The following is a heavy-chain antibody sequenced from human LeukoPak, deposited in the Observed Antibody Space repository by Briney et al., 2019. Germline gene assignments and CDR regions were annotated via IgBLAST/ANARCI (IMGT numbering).Heavy chain of an antibody. J-gene: IGHJ4*02. D-gene: IGHD2-2*01. V-gene: IGHV4-39*01. CDR2: FYYSGNT. CDR1: GGSISSGSYQ. Sequence: SETLSLTCTVSGGSISSGSYQWGWIRQPPGKGLEWIGSFYYSGNTYYNPSLKSRVTVSVDTSKNLFSLNLSSVTAADTAVYYCARISIAVAPAYFDYWGQGTLVTVSS. CDR3: ARISIAVAPAYFDY.